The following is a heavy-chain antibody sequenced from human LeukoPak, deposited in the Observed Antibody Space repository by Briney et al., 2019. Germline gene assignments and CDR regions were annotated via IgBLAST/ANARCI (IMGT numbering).Heavy chain of an antibody. CDR2: ISYDGSNK. Sequence: GGSLRLSCAASGFTFSSYGMHWVRQAPGKGLEWVAVISYDGSNKYYADSVKGRFTISRDNSKNTLYLQMNSLRAEDTAVYYCARVSEVSGADYWGQGTLATVSS. D-gene: IGHD6-19*01. V-gene: IGHV3-30*03. CDR3: ARVSEVSGADY. J-gene: IGHJ4*02. CDR1: GFTFSSYG.